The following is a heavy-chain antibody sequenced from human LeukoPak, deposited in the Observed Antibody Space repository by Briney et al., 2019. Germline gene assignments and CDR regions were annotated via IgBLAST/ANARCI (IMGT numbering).Heavy chain of an antibody. D-gene: IGHD1-1*01. CDR1: GFTFSKFP. CDR3: AKSLFTSATGTGRAFHI. J-gene: IGHJ3*02. CDR2: ISASGGVT. Sequence: GGSLRLSCEASGFTFSKFPMGWVRQAPGRGLEWVSAISASGGVTFYADSLRGRFTISRDNSKSTLYLQMNGLRAEDTAIFYCAKSLFTSATGTGRAFHIWGQGTRVTVSS. V-gene: IGHV3-23*01.